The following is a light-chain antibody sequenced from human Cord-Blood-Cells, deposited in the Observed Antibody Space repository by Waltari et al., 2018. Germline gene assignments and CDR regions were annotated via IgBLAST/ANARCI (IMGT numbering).Light chain of an antibody. Sequence: SYELTQPPSVSVSPGQTARITCSGDALPKQYAYWYQQKPGQAPVLVIYKDSERPSGIPGRFSGSSSGTTVTLTISGVQAEDEADDYCQSADSSGTYVFGTGTKVTVL. CDR3: QSADSSGTYV. CDR1: ALPKQY. J-gene: IGLJ1*01. V-gene: IGLV3-25*03. CDR2: KDS.